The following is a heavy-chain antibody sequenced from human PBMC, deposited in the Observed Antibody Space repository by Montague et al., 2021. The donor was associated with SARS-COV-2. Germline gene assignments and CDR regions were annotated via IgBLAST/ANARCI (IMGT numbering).Heavy chain of an antibody. Sequence: SETLSLTCGVFGGSFSGYYWSWIRQTPGMGLEWIGEINDSGRTLYKSSLQGRVSISIDTSNNQFSLKLTSVAAADTAMYFCARETSGYEYYFGVWGQGTLITVSS. CDR1: GGSFSGYY. D-gene: IGHD5-12*01. J-gene: IGHJ4*02. CDR2: INDSGRT. V-gene: IGHV4-34*01. CDR3: ARETSGYEYYFGV.